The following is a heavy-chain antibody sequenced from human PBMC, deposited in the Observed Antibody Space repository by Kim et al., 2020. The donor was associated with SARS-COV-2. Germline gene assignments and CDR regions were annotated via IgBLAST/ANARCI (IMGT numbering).Heavy chain of an antibody. CDR2: ISYDGSNK. J-gene: IGHJ6*03. CDR1: GFTFSSYS. Sequence: GGSLRLSCAASGFTFSSYSMHWVRQAPGKGLEWVSVISYDGSNKYYADSVKGRFTISRDNSKNTLYLQMNSLRADDTAVYYCARDRGSGWPYYYYYMDV. D-gene: IGHD6-19*01. V-gene: IGHV3-30-3*01. CDR3: ARDRGSGWPYYYYYMDV.